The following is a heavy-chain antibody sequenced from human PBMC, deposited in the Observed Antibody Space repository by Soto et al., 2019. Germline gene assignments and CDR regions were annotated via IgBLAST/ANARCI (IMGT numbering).Heavy chain of an antibody. CDR3: ARVKYFGSGSYYNLNWFDP. D-gene: IGHD3-10*01. J-gene: IGHJ5*02. CDR2: INHGGRT. V-gene: IGHV4-34*01. CDR1: GGSFSGYY. Sequence: HVQLQQWGAGLLKPSETLSLTCAVYGGSFSGYYWSWIRQPPGKGLEWIGEINHGGRTNYNPSLKSRVTIAVDTSKNQFSLKLSSVTAADTAVYYCARVKYFGSGSYYNLNWFDPWGQGTLVTVSS.